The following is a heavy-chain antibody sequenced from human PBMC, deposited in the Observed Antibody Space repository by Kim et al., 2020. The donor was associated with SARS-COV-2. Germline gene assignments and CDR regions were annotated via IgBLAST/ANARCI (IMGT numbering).Heavy chain of an antibody. CDR1: GGTFSSYA. Sequence: SVKVSCKASGGTFSSYAISWVRQAPGQGLEWMGGIIPIFGTANYAQKFQGRVTITADESTSTAYMELSSLRSEDTAVYYCARESARIVVVVAAMSPSSLDVWGQGTTVTVSS. CDR2: IIPIFGTA. J-gene: IGHJ6*02. V-gene: IGHV1-69*13. CDR3: ARESARIVVVVAAMSPSSLDV. D-gene: IGHD2-15*01.